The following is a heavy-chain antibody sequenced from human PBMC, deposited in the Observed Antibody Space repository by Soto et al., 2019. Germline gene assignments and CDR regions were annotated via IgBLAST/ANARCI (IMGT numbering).Heavy chain of an antibody. D-gene: IGHD5-18*01. CDR2: ISSSSSTI. CDR1: GFTFSSYS. J-gene: IGHJ6*02. Sequence: EVQLVESGGGLVQPGGSLRLSCAASGFTFSSYSMNWVRQAPGKGLEWVSYISSSSSTIYYADSVKGRFTISRDNAKNSLYLQMNSLRDEDTAVYYCARDGFRAQLWITDYYYGMSVWGQGTTVTVSS. V-gene: IGHV3-48*02. CDR3: ARDGFRAQLWITDYYYGMSV.